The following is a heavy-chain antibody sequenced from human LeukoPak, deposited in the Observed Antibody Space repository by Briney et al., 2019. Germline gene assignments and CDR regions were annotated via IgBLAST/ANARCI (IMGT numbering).Heavy chain of an antibody. J-gene: IGHJ4*02. V-gene: IGHV4-39*01. CDR3: GRHFPETGRDEQPLEY. CDR1: GGSISSSDSY. D-gene: IGHD3-10*01. CDR2: ICFSRTT. Sequence: PSETLSLTCTVSGGSISSSDSYWAWVRQPPGKGLEWIGSICFSRTTYYNPSLKSRVTMSTDTSKNHFSLKVASVTAADTAVYYCGRHFPETGRDEQPLEYWGQGSLLTVSS.